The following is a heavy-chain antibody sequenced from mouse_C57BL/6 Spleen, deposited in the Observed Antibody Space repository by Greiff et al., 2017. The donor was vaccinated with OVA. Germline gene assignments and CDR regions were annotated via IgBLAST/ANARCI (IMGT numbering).Heavy chain of an antibody. CDR3: ARPSLTGLFDY. CDR2: ISSGSSTI. CDR1: GFTFSDYG. Sequence: EVKVEESGGGLVKPGGSLKLSCAASGFTFSDYGMHWVRQAPEKGLEWVAYISSGSSTIYYADTVKGRFTISRDNAVNTLFLQMTSLRSEDTAMYYCARPSLTGLFDYWGQGTTLTVSS. V-gene: IGHV5-17*01. D-gene: IGHD4-1*01. J-gene: IGHJ2*01.